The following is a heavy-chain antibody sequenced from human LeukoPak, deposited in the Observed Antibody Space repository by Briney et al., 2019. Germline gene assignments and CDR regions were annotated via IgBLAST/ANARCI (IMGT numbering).Heavy chain of an antibody. CDR1: GDSMSSYS. CDR3: ARSRGGFGDYGSWFDP. V-gene: IGHV4-59*01. J-gene: IGHJ5*02. D-gene: IGHD4-17*01. CDR2: NHDSGTT. Sequence: PSETLSLTCTVSGDSMSSYSWSWIRQPPGKGLEWIAYNHDSGTTNYNPSLKSRVTTSIDTSKNQFSLKLNSVTPADTAVYYCARSRGGFGDYGSWFDPSGQGTLVTVSS.